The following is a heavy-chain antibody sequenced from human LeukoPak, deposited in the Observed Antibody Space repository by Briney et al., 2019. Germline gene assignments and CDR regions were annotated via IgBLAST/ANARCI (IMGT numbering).Heavy chain of an antibody. Sequence: GGSLRLSXAASGFTFSSYWISWVRQAPGKGVEWVANIKQDGSEKYYVDSVKGRFTISRDNAKNSLYLQMNSLRAEDTAVYYCARDLERTIFGVVITRWFDPWGQGTLVTVSS. CDR2: IKQDGSEK. CDR3: ARDLERTIFGVVITRWFDP. J-gene: IGHJ5*02. V-gene: IGHV3-7*01. CDR1: GFTFSSYW. D-gene: IGHD3-3*01.